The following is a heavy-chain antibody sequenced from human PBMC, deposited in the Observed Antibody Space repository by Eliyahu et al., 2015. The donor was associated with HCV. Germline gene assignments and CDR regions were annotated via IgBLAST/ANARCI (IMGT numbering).Heavy chain of an antibody. CDR2: IHYSGGT. CDR3: ASGGGGIAVTGTGGWFDP. D-gene: IGHD6-19*01. J-gene: IGHJ5*02. Sequence: QVQLQESGPGLVKPSETLSLTCXVPGGSITXXYWXXIRQPPGKGLEWIGYIHYSGGTNYNPSLKSRVTISLDTSKNQFSLNLTSVTAADTAMYYCASGGGGIAVTGTGGWFDPWGQGTLVTVSS. V-gene: IGHV4-59*01. CDR1: GGSITXXY.